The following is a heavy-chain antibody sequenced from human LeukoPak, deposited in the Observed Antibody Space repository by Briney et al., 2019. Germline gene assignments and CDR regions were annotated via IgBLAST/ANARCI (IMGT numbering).Heavy chain of an antibody. CDR1: GYTLTEVS. D-gene: IGHD3-10*01. J-gene: IGHJ4*02. CDR3: ATDSRLRASEYHFDS. V-gene: IGHV1-24*01. Sequence: ASVTVSCKVSGYTLTEVSMHWVRQAPGKGLEWMGGFDPEDGETIFAQKFQGRVTMTEDTSTDTAYMELSSLTSEDTAVYYCATDSRLRASEYHFDSWGQGTLVTVSS. CDR2: FDPEDGET.